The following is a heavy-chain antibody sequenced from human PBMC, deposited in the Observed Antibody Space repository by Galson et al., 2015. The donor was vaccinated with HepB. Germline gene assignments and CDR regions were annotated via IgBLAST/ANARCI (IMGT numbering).Heavy chain of an antibody. CDR1: GGFVSSKNYY. J-gene: IGHJ5*02. CDR3: AARPVQRGLGWFDP. CDR2: IEYNGNT. V-gene: IGHV4-39*02. D-gene: IGHD6-25*01. Sequence: ETLPLTCSVSGGFVSSKNYYWGRIRESPRKGLAWIASIEYNGNTYYYATLKSRTTISVDTSKNHFSLKLRSLTAPDTAVYYCAARPVQRGLGWFDPWGQGILVTVSS.